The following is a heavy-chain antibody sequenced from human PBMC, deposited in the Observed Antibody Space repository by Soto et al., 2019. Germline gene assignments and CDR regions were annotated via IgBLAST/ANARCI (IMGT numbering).Heavy chain of an antibody. CDR1: GFTFSSYA. CDR2: ISGSGGST. D-gene: IGHD6-19*01. V-gene: IGHV3-23*01. J-gene: IGHJ4*02. Sequence: QPGGSLRLSCAASGFTFSSYAMSWVRQAPGKGLEWVSAISGSGGSTYYADSVKGRFTISRDNSKNTLYLQMNSLRAEDTAVYYCAKDRGYSSGWPLEFDYWGQGTLVTVSS. CDR3: AKDRGYSSGWPLEFDY.